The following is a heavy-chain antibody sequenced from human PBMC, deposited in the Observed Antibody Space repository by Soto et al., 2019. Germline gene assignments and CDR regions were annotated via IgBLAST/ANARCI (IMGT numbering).Heavy chain of an antibody. CDR3: AKDQRGSWPTIFDY. CDR1: GFTLTSYA. Sequence: PGGSLRLSCATSGFTLTSYAMSWVRQAPGKGLEWVSAISGGGGSTYYADSVKGRFTISRDKSKNTLYLQMNSLRAEDTAIYFCAKDQRGSWPTIFDYWGRGTLVTVSS. V-gene: IGHV3-23*01. J-gene: IGHJ4*02. D-gene: IGHD6-13*01. CDR2: ISGGGGST.